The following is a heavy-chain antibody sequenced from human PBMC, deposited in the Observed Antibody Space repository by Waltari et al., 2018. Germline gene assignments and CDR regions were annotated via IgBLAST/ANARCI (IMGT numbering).Heavy chain of an antibody. V-gene: IGHV4-34*01. J-gene: IGHJ4*02. Sequence: QVQLQQWGAGLLKPSEPLSLTCAVYGGSFSGYYWSWLRQPPGKGLEWIGEINHSGSTNYNPSLKSRVTISVDTSKNQFSLKLSSVTAADTAVYYCARVPLYYYDSSGYFDYWGQGTLVTVSS. CDR1: GGSFSGYY. CDR3: ARVPLYYYDSSGYFDY. D-gene: IGHD3-22*01. CDR2: INHSGST.